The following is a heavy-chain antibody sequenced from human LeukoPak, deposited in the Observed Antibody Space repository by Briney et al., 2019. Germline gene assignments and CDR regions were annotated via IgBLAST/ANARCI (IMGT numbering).Heavy chain of an antibody. D-gene: IGHD3-10*01. V-gene: IGHV3-73*01. CDR1: GFTFSGSA. CDR3: SRVGESQLWSHLDYGMDV. CDR2: IRSKTNSYAT. Sequence: GSLRLSCAASGFTFSGSAIHWVRQASGKGLEWVGRIRSKTNSYATAYAASVKGRFTISRDESKNTAYLQMNSLKTEDTAVYYCSRVGESQLWSHLDYGMDVWGQGTTVTVSS. J-gene: IGHJ6*02.